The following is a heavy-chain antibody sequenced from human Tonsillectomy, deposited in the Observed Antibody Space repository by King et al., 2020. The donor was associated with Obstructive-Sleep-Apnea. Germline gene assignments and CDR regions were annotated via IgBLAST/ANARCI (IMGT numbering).Heavy chain of an antibody. Sequence: QLQESGPGLVKPSETLSLTCTVSGCAISSYYWSWIRQPPVKGLEWIGQIYYSGSTNFNPSLKSPFTISVDTSKNQFSLKLSSVTAADTAVYYCARDSYYYGPGVWGQGTTVTVSS. CDR3: ARDSYYYGPGV. V-gene: IGHV4-59*01. CDR2: IYYSGST. CDR1: GCAISSYY. J-gene: IGHJ6*02.